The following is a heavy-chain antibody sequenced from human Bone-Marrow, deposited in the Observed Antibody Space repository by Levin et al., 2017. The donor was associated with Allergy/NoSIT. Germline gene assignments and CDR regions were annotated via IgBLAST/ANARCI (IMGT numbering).Heavy chain of an antibody. CDR3: ARDLGSGNYYLNPAEDGMDV. CDR1: GGSINSGHYY. Sequence: LRLSCTVSGGSINSGHYYWSWIRQHPGKGLEWIGHISYGGSPYYNPSLKSRITISLDTSKNSFSLKLSSVTAADTAGYYCARDLGSGNYYLNPAEDGMDVWGQGTTVTVSS. CDR2: ISYGGSP. V-gene: IGHV4-31*03. D-gene: IGHD3-10*01. J-gene: IGHJ6*02.